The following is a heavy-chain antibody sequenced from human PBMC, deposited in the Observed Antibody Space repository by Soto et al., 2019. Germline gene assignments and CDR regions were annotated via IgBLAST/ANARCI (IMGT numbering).Heavy chain of an antibody. Sequence: QVQLQQWGAGLLKPSETLSLTCAVYGGSFSGYYWSWIRQPPGKGLEWIGEINHSGSTNYNPSLKSRVTISVDTSKNQFSLKLSSVTAADTAVYYCARGRSGYCTNGVCYGYYYGMDVWGQGTTVTVSS. V-gene: IGHV4-34*01. CDR1: GGSFSGYY. D-gene: IGHD2-8*01. CDR2: INHSGST. J-gene: IGHJ6*02. CDR3: ARGRSGYCTNGVCYGYYYGMDV.